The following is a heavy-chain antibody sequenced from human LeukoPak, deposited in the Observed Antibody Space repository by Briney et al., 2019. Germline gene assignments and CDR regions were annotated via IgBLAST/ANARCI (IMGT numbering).Heavy chain of an antibody. CDR1: GYTLTELS. Sequence: ASVKVSCKVSGYTLTELSMHWVRQAPGKGLEWMGGFDPEDGETIYAQKFQGRVTMTEDTSTDTAYMELSSLRSEDTAVYYCATAHYYDSSGPGVSAFDIWGQGTMITVSS. J-gene: IGHJ3*02. D-gene: IGHD3-22*01. V-gene: IGHV1-24*01. CDR2: FDPEDGET. CDR3: ATAHYYDSSGPGVSAFDI.